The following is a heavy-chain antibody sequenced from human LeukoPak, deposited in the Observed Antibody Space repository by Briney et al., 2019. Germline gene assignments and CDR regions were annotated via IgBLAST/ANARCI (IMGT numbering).Heavy chain of an antibody. CDR1: GFTFSNYA. CDR2: ITWNSGDI. CDR3: ALLRYFDWLTVDP. V-gene: IGHV3-9*01. D-gene: IGHD3-9*01. J-gene: IGHJ5*02. Sequence: GGSLRLSCVASGFTFSNYAMGWVRQAPGKGLEWVSSITWNSGDIAYADSVKCRFTVSRDNAKNSLYLQMNSLRAEDTAVYYCALLRYFDWLTVDPWGQGTLVTVSS.